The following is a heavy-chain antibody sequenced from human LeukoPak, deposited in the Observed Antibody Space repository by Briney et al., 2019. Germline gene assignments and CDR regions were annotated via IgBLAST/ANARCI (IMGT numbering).Heavy chain of an antibody. CDR3: AINHRDGYSELGY. CDR2: ISYDGSNK. J-gene: IGHJ4*02. Sequence: GGSLRLSCAASGFTFSSYGMHWVRQAPGKGLEWVAVISYDGSNKYYADSVKGRFTISRDNSKNTLYLQMNSLRAEDTAVYYCAINHRDGYSELGYWGQGTLVTVSS. CDR1: GFTFSSYG. V-gene: IGHV3-30*03. D-gene: IGHD5-24*01.